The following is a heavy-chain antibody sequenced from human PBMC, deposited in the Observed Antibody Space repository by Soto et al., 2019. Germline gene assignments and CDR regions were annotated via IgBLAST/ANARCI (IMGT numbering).Heavy chain of an antibody. CDR2: IYPGDSDT. J-gene: IGHJ6*02. CDR1: GYSFTIYW. Sequence: PGESLKISGNVSGYSFTIYWIGWVLQMPGKGLDWMGIIYPGDSDTRYSPSFQGQVTISADKSISTAYLQWSSLKASDTAMYYCARHGPRVYYDNSDYYYYGMDVWGQGTTVTVSS. V-gene: IGHV5-51*01. CDR3: ARHGPRVYYDNSDYYYYGMDV. D-gene: IGHD3-22*01.